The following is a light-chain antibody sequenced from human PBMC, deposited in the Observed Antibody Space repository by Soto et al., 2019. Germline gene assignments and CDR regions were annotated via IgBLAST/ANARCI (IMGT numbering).Light chain of an antibody. CDR2: GTN. V-gene: IGLV8-61*01. J-gene: IGLJ3*02. CDR1: SGSVSTSYY. Sequence: QTVVTQEPSFSVSLGGTVTLTCGSNSGSVSTSYYTSWYQQTPGQAPRTLIYGTNTRSSGVPDRFSGSILGNKAALTITGAQAEDECDYYCVLYMGSGISVFGGGTKVTVL. CDR3: VLYMGSGISV.